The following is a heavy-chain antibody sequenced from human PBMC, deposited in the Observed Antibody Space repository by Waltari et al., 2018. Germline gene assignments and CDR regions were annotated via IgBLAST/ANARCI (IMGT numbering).Heavy chain of an antibody. CDR3: ARSSFYAFDI. Sequence: QVQLQESGSGLVKPSETLSLTCTVPGGSISSYYWSWIRQPPGKGLEWIGYIYYSGSTNYNPSLKSRVTISVDTSKNQFSLKLSSVTAADTAVYYCARSSFYAFDIWGQGTMVTVSS. CDR2: IYYSGST. D-gene: IGHD6-6*01. V-gene: IGHV4-59*01. J-gene: IGHJ3*02. CDR1: GGSISSYY.